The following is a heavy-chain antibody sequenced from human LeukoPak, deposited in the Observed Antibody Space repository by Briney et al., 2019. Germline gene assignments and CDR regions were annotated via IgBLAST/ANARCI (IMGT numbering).Heavy chain of an antibody. Sequence: PSETLSLTCTVSGGSISSSSYYWGWIRQPPGKGLEWIGSIYYSGSTNYNPSLKSRVTISVDTSKNQFSLKLSSVTAADTAVYYCARDNQLDTYYYYGMDVWGQGTTVTVSS. V-gene: IGHV4-39*07. CDR1: GGSISSSSYY. CDR3: ARDNQLDTYYYYGMDV. J-gene: IGHJ6*02. CDR2: IYYSGST. D-gene: IGHD6-13*01.